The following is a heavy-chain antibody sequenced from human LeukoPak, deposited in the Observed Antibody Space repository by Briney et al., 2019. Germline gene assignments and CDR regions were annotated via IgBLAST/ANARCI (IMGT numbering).Heavy chain of an antibody. D-gene: IGHD6-19*01. Sequence: SETLSLTCTVSGYSTGGGNYWGWFGQAPGKGLDWIGNIYHSGSTSNNPPLRSRVTISVDTYKNKFSLKLSPVTAADTAVYYCARVGGSGWPTPYFDYWGKGTLVTVSS. J-gene: IGHJ4*02. CDR2: IYHSGST. CDR1: GYSTGGGNY. CDR3: ARVGGSGWPTPYFDY. V-gene: IGHV4-38-2*02.